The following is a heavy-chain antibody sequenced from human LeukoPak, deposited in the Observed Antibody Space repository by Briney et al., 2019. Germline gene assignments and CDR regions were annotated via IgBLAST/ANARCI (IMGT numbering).Heavy chain of an antibody. CDR3: ARDPRGYCSTTSCQGNAFDI. J-gene: IGHJ3*02. CDR1: GFTFSNYW. Sequence: GGSLRLSCAASGFTFSNYWMSWVRQAPGKGLEWVANIKQDGSEKYYVDSVKGRFTISRDNAKNSLHLQMNSLRAEDTAVYYCARDPRGYCSTTSCQGNAFDIWGQGTLVTVSS. V-gene: IGHV3-7*01. CDR2: IKQDGSEK. D-gene: IGHD2-2*01.